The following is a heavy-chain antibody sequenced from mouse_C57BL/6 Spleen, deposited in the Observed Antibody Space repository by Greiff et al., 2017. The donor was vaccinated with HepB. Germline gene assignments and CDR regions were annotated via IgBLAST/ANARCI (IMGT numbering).Heavy chain of an antibody. CDR1: GFTFSDYY. V-gene: IGHV5-12*01. J-gene: IGHJ2*01. D-gene: IGHD2-3*01. CDR3: ARYNDGYYEVFDY. CDR2: ISNGGGST. Sequence: EVMLVESGGGLVQPGGSLKLSCAASGFTFSDYYMYWVRQTPEKRLEWVAYISNGGGSTYYPDTVKGRFTISRDNAKNTLYLQMSRLKSEDTAMYYCARYNDGYYEVFDYWGQGTTLTVSS.